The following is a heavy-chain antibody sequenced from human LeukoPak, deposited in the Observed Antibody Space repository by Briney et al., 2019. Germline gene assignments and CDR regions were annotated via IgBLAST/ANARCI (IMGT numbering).Heavy chain of an antibody. CDR1: GFTFSSYS. D-gene: IGHD3-3*01. CDR3: ARGTYDFVQIDY. CDR2: ISTSSSYI. J-gene: IGHJ4*02. Sequence: GGSLRLSCAASGFTFSSYSMNGVRQAPGKGLEWVSSISTSSSYIYYADSVKGRFTISRDDAKNSLFLQMNSLRAEDTAAYYCARGTYDFVQIDYWGQGTLVTVSS. V-gene: IGHV3-21*01.